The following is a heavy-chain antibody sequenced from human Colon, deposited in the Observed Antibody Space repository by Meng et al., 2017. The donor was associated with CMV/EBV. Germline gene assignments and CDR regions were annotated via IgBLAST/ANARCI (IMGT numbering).Heavy chain of an antibody. CDR1: GFTFISYA. J-gene: IGHJ5*02. Sequence: GGSLRLSCVVSGFTFISYAMNWVRQAPGKGLEWVAFIRYDGSSSLYADSVRGRFSISRDNSKNTLYLQMKNLRPEDTALYYCAKVNTQYCSSVSCPKGGFDPWGQGTRVTVSS. D-gene: IGHD2-2*01. V-gene: IGHV3-30*02. CDR2: IRYDGSSS. CDR3: AKVNTQYCSSVSCPKGGFDP.